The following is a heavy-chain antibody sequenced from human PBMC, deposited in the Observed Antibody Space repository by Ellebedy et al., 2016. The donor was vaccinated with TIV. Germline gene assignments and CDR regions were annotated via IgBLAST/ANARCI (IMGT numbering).Heavy chain of an antibody. CDR2: INPMTGGT. V-gene: IGHV1-2*02. D-gene: IGHD3-22*01. CDR3: ARGSAYYHRYFDH. Sequence: ASVKVSCKASGYTFTGYYLHWVRQAPGQGLEWMGWINPMTGGTTYAQKFQDRVTMTRESSSSTAYMDLSSLRSEDSAVYYCARGSAYYHRYFDHWGQGTLVTVSS. J-gene: IGHJ4*02. CDR1: GYTFTGYY.